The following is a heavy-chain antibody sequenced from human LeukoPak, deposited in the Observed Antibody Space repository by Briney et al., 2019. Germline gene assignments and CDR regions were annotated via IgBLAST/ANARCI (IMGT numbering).Heavy chain of an antibody. CDR1: GFTLSSNY. V-gene: IGHV3-53*01. Sequence: PGGSLRLSCAASGFTLSSNYMSWVRQAPGKGLEWVSVIYSGGRTYYADSVKGRFTISRDNSKNTLYLQMNSLRAEDTAVYYCARVFGRITMVRGVLGGNYYFDYWGQGTLVTVSS. D-gene: IGHD3-10*01. CDR2: IYSGGRT. J-gene: IGHJ4*02. CDR3: ARVFGRITMVRGVLGGNYYFDY.